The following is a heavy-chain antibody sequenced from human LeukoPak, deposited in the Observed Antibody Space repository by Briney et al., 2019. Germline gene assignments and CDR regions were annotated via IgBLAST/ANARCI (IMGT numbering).Heavy chain of an antibody. D-gene: IGHD3-10*01. V-gene: IGHV1-2*02. CDR1: GYTFTSYG. CDR3: ARAPYYYGSGSSRLDY. J-gene: IGHJ4*02. Sequence: ASVKVSCKASGYTFTSYGISWVRQAPGQGLEWMGWINPNSGGTNYAQKFQGRVTMTRDTSISTAYMELSRLRSDDTAVYYCARAPYYYGSGSSRLDYWGQGTLVTVSS. CDR2: INPNSGGT.